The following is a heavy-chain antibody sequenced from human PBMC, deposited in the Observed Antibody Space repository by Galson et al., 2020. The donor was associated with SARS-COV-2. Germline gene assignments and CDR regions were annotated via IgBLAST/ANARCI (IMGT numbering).Heavy chain of an antibody. J-gene: IGHJ4*02. Sequence: HGESLKIPCQASGYTFSTYGISWVRQMPGKGLEWVGRIDPSDSYTKYSPSFQGHVSISADKSISTAYLQWSSLKASDTAMYYCARRGPWELVSGLDFWGQGTLVTVFS. V-gene: IGHV5-10-1*01. D-gene: IGHD3-10*01. CDR1: GYTFSTYG. CDR2: IDPSDSYT. CDR3: ARRGPWELVSGLDF.